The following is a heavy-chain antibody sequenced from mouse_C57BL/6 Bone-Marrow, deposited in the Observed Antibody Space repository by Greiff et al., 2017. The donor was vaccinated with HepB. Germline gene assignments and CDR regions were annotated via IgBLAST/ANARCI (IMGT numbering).Heavy chain of an antibody. Sequence: EVQLVESGGGLVKPGGSLKLSCAASGFTFSDYGMHWVRQAPEKGLEWVAYISSGSSTIYYADTVKGRFTISRDNAKNTLFLQMTSLRSEDTAMYYCARPDGYYVSWCAYWGQGTLVTVSA. CDR1: GFTFSDYG. D-gene: IGHD2-3*01. V-gene: IGHV5-17*01. CDR3: ARPDGYYVSWCAY. CDR2: ISSGSSTI. J-gene: IGHJ3*01.